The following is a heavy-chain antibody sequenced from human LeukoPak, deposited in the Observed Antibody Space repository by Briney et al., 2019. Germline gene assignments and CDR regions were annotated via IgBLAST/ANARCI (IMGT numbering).Heavy chain of an antibody. Sequence: SETLSLTCTVSGGSISSGGYYWSWIRQHPGKGLEWIGYIYYSGSTYYNPSLKSRVTISVDTSKNQFSLKLSSVTAAGTAVYYCARGGYGLNSSGSTNWSQGTLVTVSS. CDR1: GGSISSGGYY. V-gene: IGHV4-31*03. CDR2: IYYSGST. CDR3: ARGGYGLNSSGSTN. D-gene: IGHD6-19*01. J-gene: IGHJ4*02.